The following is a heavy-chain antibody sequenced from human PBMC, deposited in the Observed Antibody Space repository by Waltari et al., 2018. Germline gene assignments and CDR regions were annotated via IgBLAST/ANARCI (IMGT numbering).Heavy chain of an antibody. D-gene: IGHD6-19*01. CDR3: AKDRYSSGWSYYFDY. J-gene: IGHJ4*02. CDR1: GFTFSSYA. V-gene: IGHV3-23*03. Sequence: EVQLLESGGGLVQPGGSLRLSCAASGFTFSSYAMSWVRQAPGKGLEWVSVIYSGGSRTYEADSGKGRFTISRDNSKNTLYRQMNSLRAEDTAVYYCAKDRYSSGWSYYFDYWGQGTLVTVSS. CDR2: IYSGGSRT.